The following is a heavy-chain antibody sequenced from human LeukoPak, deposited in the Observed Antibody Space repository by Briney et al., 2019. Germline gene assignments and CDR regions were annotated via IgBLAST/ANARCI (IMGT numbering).Heavy chain of an antibody. Sequence: GGSLRLSCATSGFTFSNYWMTWVRQAPGKGLEWVANIKQDGSEKYYVDSVKGRFNISRDNAKNSPYLQMNSLRAEDTAVYYCAKNRGSGSYCDYWGQGTLVTVSS. V-gene: IGHV3-7*01. CDR1: GFTFSNYW. CDR3: AKNRGSGSYCDY. J-gene: IGHJ4*02. D-gene: IGHD3-10*01. CDR2: IKQDGSEK.